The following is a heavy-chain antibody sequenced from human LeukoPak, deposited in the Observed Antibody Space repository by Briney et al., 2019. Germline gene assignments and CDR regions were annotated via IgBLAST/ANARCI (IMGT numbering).Heavy chain of an antibody. V-gene: IGHV4-59*08. Sequence: SETLSLTCTVSGGSISTYFWSWIGQPPGKGLEWIGCIYYSGSTNYNPSLESRVTISVDTSKNQFSLRLTSVTAADTAVYYCGRPGVRGVGRYGMDVWGQGTTVSVSS. CDR2: IYYSGST. CDR3: GRPGVRGVGRYGMDV. CDR1: GGSISTYF. J-gene: IGHJ6*02. D-gene: IGHD3-10*01.